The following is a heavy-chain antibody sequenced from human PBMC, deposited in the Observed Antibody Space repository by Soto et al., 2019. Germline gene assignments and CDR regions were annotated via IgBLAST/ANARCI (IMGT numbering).Heavy chain of an antibody. V-gene: IGHV3-30*18. CDR2: ISYDGSNK. J-gene: IGHJ6*02. D-gene: IGHD3-22*01. CDR3: AKDPTPYYYDSSGYWYGMDV. CDR1: VVTFSSYG. Sequence: GGALNLSCSASVVTFSSYGMHWFRHDPVKVLEWVAVISYDGSNKYYADSVKGRFTISRDNSKNTLYLQMNSLRAEDTAVYYCAKDPTPYYYDSSGYWYGMDVWGQGTTVTVSS.